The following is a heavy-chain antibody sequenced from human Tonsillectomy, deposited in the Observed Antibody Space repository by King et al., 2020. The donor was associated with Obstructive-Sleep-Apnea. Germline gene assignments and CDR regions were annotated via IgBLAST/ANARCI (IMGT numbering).Heavy chain of an antibody. Sequence: VQLVESGPGLVKPSETLSLTCTVSGYSISSGYYWGWIRQPPGKGLEWIGSIYHSGSTYYNPSLKSRVTISVDTSKNQFSLKLSSVTAADTAVYYCARDDYYDSSGYYVDYWGQGTLVTVSS. J-gene: IGHJ4*02. CDR3: ARDDYYDSSGYYVDY. CDR1: GYSISSGYY. V-gene: IGHV4-38-2*02. D-gene: IGHD3-22*01. CDR2: IYHSGST.